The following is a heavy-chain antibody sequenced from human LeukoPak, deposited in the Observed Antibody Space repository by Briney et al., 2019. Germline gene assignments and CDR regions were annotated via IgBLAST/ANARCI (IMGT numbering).Heavy chain of an antibody. D-gene: IGHD3-3*01. Sequence: GGSLIISCAACGFNFSTYGMHSVRQAPGKAQEWVARIGGDGSNKYYADSVKGRFTISRDTSKNTLYLQMNSLRAEDTAVYYCAKDLRRAISGVVIPVYYYYMDVWGKGTTVTVSS. CDR1: GFNFSTYG. V-gene: IGHV3-30*02. J-gene: IGHJ6*03. CDR3: AKDLRRAISGVVIPVYYYYMDV. CDR2: IGGDGSNK.